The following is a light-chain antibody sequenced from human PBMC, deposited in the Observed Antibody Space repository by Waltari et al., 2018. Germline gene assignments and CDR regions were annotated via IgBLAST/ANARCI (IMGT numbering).Light chain of an antibody. CDR3: SSYTTSSTWV. V-gene: IGLV2-14*01. CDR2: EVS. CDR1: SSDVGGYQY. Sequence: QSALTQPASVSGSPGQSITISCTGTSSDVGGYQYVSWYQQHPGKAPKLMIYEVSNRPSGVSNRFSGSKSGNTASLTISGLQAEDEADYYCSSYTTSSTWVFGGGTKVTVL. J-gene: IGLJ3*02.